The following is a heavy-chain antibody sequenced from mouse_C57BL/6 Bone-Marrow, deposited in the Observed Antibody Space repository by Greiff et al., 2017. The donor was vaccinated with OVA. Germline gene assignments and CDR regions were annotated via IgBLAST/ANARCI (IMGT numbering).Heavy chain of an antibody. CDR1: GFSLTSYA. CDR2: IWPGGGP. V-gene: IGHV2-9-1*01. D-gene: IGHD3-2*02. CDR3: AREDSSGLFAY. Sequence: VHLVESGPGLVAPSQSLSITCTVSGFSLTSYAISWVRQPPGKGLEWLGVIWPGGGPNYNSALKSRLSSSKDNSKSQVFLKMNSLQTDDTARYYCAREDSSGLFAYWGQGTLVTVSA. J-gene: IGHJ3*01.